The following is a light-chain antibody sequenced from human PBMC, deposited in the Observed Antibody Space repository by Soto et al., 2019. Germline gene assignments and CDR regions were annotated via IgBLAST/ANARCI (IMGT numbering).Light chain of an antibody. CDR3: SSYSRRSTYV. V-gene: IGLV2-14*03. J-gene: IGLJ1*01. Sequence: QSVLTQPASVSGSPGQSITISCTGTSSDVGGYNYVSWYQQHPGKAPKLIIYDVSYRPSGVSNRFSGSKSGNTASLTISGLQAEEEADYFCSSYSRRSTYVFGTGTKLTVL. CDR1: SSDVGGYNY. CDR2: DVS.